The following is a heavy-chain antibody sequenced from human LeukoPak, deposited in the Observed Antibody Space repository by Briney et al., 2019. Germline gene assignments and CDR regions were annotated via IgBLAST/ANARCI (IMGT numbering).Heavy chain of an antibody. D-gene: IGHD3-22*01. J-gene: IGHJ4*02. V-gene: IGHV3-15*01. CDR3: TTDTPDSSGYCHDY. Sequence: PGGSLRLSCAGSGISFSNAWMSWVRQAPGKGLEWVGRITRKIDGETTDYAAPVKGRFTISRNDPENTLFLQMNSLKTEDTAVYYCTTDTPDSSGYCHDYWGQGTLVTVSS. CDR1: GISFSNAW. CDR2: ITRKIDGETT.